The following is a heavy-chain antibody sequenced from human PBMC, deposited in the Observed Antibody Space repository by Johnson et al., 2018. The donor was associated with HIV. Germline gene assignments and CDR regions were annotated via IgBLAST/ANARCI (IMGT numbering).Heavy chain of an antibody. CDR2: IWYDGSNK. CDR1: GFTFSSYG. V-gene: IGHV3-33*06. J-gene: IGHJ3*02. D-gene: IGHD3-10*01. CDR3: AKEAAMVQGGAFDM. Sequence: QVQLVESGGGVVQPGRSLRLSCAASGFTFSSYGMHWVRQAPGKGLEWVAVIWYDGSNKYYADSVKGRFTISRDNSKNTLYLQLNSLRTEDTALDYCAKEAAMVQGGAFDMWGQGTMVIVSS.